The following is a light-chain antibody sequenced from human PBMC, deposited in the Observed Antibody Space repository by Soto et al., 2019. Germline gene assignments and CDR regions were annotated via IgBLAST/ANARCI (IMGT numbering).Light chain of an antibody. CDR2: GAS. J-gene: IGKJ4*01. Sequence: EIVMTQSPATLSVSSGERATLSCRASQSISSNLAWYQQKPGQAPRLLIYGASTRATGIPARFSGSGSGTEVNLTFSRLQSEDLGVYYCQQYNNRPALTCGGGTKVEIK. CDR3: QQYNNRPALT. CDR1: QSISSN. V-gene: IGKV3-15*01.